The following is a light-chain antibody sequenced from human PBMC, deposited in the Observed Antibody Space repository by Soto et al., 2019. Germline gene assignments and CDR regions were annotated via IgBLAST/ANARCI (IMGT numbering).Light chain of an antibody. J-gene: IGKJ1*01. CDR3: QQRSNWPVT. CDR2: DAS. Sequence: EIVLTQSPATLSLSPGERATLSCRASQSVSSYLAWYQQKPGQTPRLLIYDASNRATDIPARFSGSGSGTDFTLTISSLEPEDFAVYYCQQRSNWPVTFRQGTRVEIK. V-gene: IGKV3-11*01. CDR1: QSVSSY.